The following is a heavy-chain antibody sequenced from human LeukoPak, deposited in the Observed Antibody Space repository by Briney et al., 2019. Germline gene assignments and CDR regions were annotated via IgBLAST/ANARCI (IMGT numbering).Heavy chain of an antibody. D-gene: IGHD6-13*01. CDR2: IYTSGGT. J-gene: IGHJ4*02. Sequence: PGGSLRLSCAVSGFTVSSNYMSWVRQAPGKGLEWVSVIYTSGGTYYADSVKGRFTISRDISKNTLDLQMNNLGAEDTALYYCAREVAGAAGVHLDFWGQGTLVTVSS. V-gene: IGHV3-66*01. CDR3: AREVAGAAGVHLDF. CDR1: GFTVSSNY.